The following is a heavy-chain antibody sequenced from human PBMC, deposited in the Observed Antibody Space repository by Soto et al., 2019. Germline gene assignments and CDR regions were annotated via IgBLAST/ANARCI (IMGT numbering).Heavy chain of an antibody. J-gene: IGHJ4*02. CDR3: ARGPRYSWNYVLDY. Sequence: EVQLVESGGGLVQPGGSLRLSCAASGFTFSSYWMSWVRQAPGKGLEWVANIKQDGSEKYYVDSVKGGFTISRHNAKNYMYLQMNNRSAEDTAVYYCARGPRYSWNYVLDYWGQGTLVTVSS. V-gene: IGHV3-7*04. CDR1: GFTFSSYW. D-gene: IGHD1-7*01. CDR2: IKQDGSEK.